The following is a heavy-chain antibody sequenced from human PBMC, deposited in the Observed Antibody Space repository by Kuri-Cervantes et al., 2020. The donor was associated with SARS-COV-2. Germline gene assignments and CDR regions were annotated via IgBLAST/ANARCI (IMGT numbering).Heavy chain of an antibody. Sequence: GESLKISSKGCGYRFTSYWISWVRQMPGKGLEWMGRIDPSDSYTNYSPSFQGHVTISADKSISTAYLQWSSLKASDTAMYYCARQGWELFQWSNDFDYWGQGTLVIVSS. CDR3: ARQGWELFQWSNDFDY. CDR2: IDPSDSYT. V-gene: IGHV5-10-1*01. D-gene: IGHD1-26*01. CDR1: GYRFTSYW. J-gene: IGHJ4*02.